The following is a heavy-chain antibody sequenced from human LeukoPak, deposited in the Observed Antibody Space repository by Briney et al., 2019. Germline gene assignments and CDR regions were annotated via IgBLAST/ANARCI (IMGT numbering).Heavy chain of an antibody. V-gene: IGHV4-34*01. D-gene: IGHD3-22*01. CDR3: ARAYYYDSSGYYGSVRRYYGMDV. J-gene: IGHJ6*02. CDR2: INHSGST. Sequence: SETLSLTCAVYGGSFSGYYWSWIRQPPGKGLEWIGEINHSGSTNYNPSLTSRVTISVDTSKNQFSLKLSSVTAADTAVYYCARAYYYDSSGYYGSVRRYYGMDVWGQGTTVTVSS. CDR1: GGSFSGYY.